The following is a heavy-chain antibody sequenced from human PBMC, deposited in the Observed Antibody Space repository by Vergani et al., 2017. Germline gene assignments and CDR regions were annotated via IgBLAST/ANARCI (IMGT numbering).Heavy chain of an antibody. CDR3: VKDHPLRPFDY. CDR1: GFTFSSYA. Sequence: VQLVESGGGLVQPGGSLRLSCSASGFTFSSYAMHWVRQAPGKGLEYVSAISSNGGSTYYADSVKGRFTISRDHSKNTLYLQMSSLRAEETAVYYCVKDHPLRPFDYWGQGTLVTVSS. D-gene: IGHD3-16*01. J-gene: IGHJ4*02. V-gene: IGHV3-64D*06. CDR2: ISSNGGST.